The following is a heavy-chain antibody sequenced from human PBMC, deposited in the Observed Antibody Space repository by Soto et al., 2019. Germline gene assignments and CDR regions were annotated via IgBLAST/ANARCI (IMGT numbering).Heavy chain of an antibody. J-gene: IGHJ5*02. Sequence: SETLSLTCAVYGGPFSDYYWTWIRQPPGKGLEWIGEINLGGSTNYNPSLKSRVAISVDTSKNQFFLRLSSVAAADAAVYYCARGRVGATNWNWFDPWGQGSLVTVSS. V-gene: IGHV4-34*01. D-gene: IGHD1-26*01. CDR1: GGPFSDYY. CDR3: ARGRVGATNWNWFDP. CDR2: INLGGST.